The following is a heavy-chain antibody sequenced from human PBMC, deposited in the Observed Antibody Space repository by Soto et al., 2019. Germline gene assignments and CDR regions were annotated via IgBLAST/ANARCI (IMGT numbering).Heavy chain of an antibody. CDR1: GYTFTSYG. D-gene: IGHD3-9*01. Sequence: ASVKVSCKASGYTFTSYGISWVRQAPGQGLEWMGWISAYNGNTNYAQKLQGRVTMTTDTSTSTAYMELRSLRSDDTAVYYCARGSYYDILSVSSVRSSNADSWGQGTQVTVSS. CDR2: ISAYNGNT. V-gene: IGHV1-18*01. J-gene: IGHJ4*02. CDR3: ARGSYYDILSVSSVRSSNADS.